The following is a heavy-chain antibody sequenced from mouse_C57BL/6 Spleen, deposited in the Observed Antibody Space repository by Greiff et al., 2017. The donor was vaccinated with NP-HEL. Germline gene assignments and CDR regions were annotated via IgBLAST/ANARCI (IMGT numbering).Heavy chain of an antibody. V-gene: IGHV1-76*01. CDR3: ARNNYGSSWFAY. CDR1: GYTFTDYY. Sequence: VKLQESGAELVRPGASVKLSCKASGYTFTDYYINWVKQRPGQGLEWIARIYPGSGNTYYNEKFKGKATLTAEKSSSTAYMQLSSLTSEDSAVYFCARNNYGSSWFAYWGQGTLVTVSA. D-gene: IGHD1-1*01. CDR2: IYPGSGNT. J-gene: IGHJ3*01.